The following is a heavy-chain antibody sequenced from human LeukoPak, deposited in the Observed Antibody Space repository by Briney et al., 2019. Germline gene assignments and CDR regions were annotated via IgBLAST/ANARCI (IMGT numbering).Heavy chain of an antibody. V-gene: IGHV3-66*01. Sequence: QSGGSLRLSCAVSGFTVSSNYMSWVPQAPGKGLEWVSVHYSGGSTYYADSVKGRFTISRDNSKNPLYLQMNSLRAEDTAVYYCARDPDCSSTNCPVYYWGQGTLVTVSS. CDR3: ARDPDCSSTNCPVYY. CDR1: GFTVSSNY. CDR2: HYSGGST. D-gene: IGHD2-2*01. J-gene: IGHJ4*02.